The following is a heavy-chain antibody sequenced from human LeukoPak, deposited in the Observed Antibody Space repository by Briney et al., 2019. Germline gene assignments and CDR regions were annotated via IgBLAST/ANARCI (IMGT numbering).Heavy chain of an antibody. Sequence: SETLSLTCTVSGGSISSYYCSWIRQPPGKGLEWIGYIYYSGSTNYNPSLKSRVTISVDTSKNQFSLKLSSVTAADTAVYYCARHVLRYFDWLSVFDIWGQGTMVTVSS. D-gene: IGHD3-9*01. CDR2: IYYSGST. CDR3: ARHVLRYFDWLSVFDI. V-gene: IGHV4-59*08. J-gene: IGHJ3*02. CDR1: GGSISSYY.